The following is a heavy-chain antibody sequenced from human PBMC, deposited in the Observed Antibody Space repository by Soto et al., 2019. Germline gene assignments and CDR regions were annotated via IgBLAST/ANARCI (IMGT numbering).Heavy chain of an antibody. CDR3: MTEYKGY. J-gene: IGHJ4*02. D-gene: IGHD1-20*01. Sequence: GGSLRLSCAASGFSFNSYRMSWVRQAPGKGLEWLACVEEDGSDKYYVDSVKGRFTISRDNAKSSVYLQMNSLRAEDTALYYCMTEYKGYWGPGTPVTVSS. CDR1: GFSFNSYR. CDR2: VEEDGSDK. V-gene: IGHV3-7*01.